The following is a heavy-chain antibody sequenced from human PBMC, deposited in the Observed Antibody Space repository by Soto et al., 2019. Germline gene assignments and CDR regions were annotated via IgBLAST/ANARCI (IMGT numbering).Heavy chain of an antibody. D-gene: IGHD2-15*01. CDR1: GFNFSNYA. CDR3: AKSHFIVMARVAIVADYFQQ. V-gene: IGHV3-30*18. CDR2: ISCDGSVE. Sequence: GGSLRLSCAASGFNFSNYAMRWVRRTPGEGLEWVAVISCDGSVEFYADTVKDSFIISRDDTKNTVFLQMNSLRSDDTAVYYCAKSHFIVMARVAIVADYFQQWGQGTLVTVSS. J-gene: IGHJ1*01.